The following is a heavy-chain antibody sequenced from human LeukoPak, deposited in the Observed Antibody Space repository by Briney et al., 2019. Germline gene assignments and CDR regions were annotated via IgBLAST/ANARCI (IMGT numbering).Heavy chain of an antibody. CDR3: AREGSHHGGNSGWFDP. V-gene: IGHV1-46*01. Sequence: ASVKVSCKASGYTFTSYYMHWVRQAPGQGLEWMGIIDPSGGSTSYAQKFQGRVTMTRDTSTSTVYMELSSLRSEDTAVYYCAREGSHHGGNSGWFDPWGQGTLVTVSS. J-gene: IGHJ5*02. CDR2: IDPSGGST. D-gene: IGHD4-23*01. CDR1: GYTFTSYY.